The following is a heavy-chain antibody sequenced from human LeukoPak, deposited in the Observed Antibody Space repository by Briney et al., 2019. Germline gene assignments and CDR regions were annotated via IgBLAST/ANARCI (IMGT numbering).Heavy chain of an antibody. CDR1: GFTFSTYA. D-gene: IGHD2-8*01. CDR3: AKRVYYFDY. V-gene: IGHV3-23*01. Sequence: GGSLRLSCAASGFTFSTYAMTWVRQAPGKGLEWVSALTGSGGSTYYADSVKGRFTISRDNSKNTLYLQMNSLRAEDTAVYYCAKRVYYFDYWGQGTLVTVSS. J-gene: IGHJ4*02. CDR2: LTGSGGST.